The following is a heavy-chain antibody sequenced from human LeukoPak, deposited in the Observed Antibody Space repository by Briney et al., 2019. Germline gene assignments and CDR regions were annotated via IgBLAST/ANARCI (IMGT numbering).Heavy chain of an antibody. V-gene: IGHV1-8*03. Sequence: ASVKVSCKASGYTFTDYYIHWVRQAPGQGLEWMGWMNPNSGNTGYAQKFQGRVTITRNTSINTAYMELSSLRSEDTAVYYCARGATGDAFDIWGQETMVTVSS. CDR3: ARGATGDAFDI. D-gene: IGHD1-1*01. CDR1: GYTFTDYY. CDR2: MNPNSGNT. J-gene: IGHJ3*02.